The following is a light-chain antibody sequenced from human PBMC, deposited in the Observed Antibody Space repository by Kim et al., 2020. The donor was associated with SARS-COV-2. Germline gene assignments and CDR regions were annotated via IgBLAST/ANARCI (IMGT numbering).Light chain of an antibody. Sequence: ASVRDRVTITCRASQSISSWLAWYQQKPGKAPKLLIYKASSLESGVPSSFSGSGSGTEFTLTISSLQPDDFATYYCQQYNSYSPSFGQGTKLEI. CDR1: QSISSW. CDR2: KAS. CDR3: QQYNSYSPS. J-gene: IGKJ2*03. V-gene: IGKV1-5*03.